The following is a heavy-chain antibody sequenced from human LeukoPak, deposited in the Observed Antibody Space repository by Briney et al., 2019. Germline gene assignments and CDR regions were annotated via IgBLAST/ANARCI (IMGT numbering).Heavy chain of an antibody. V-gene: IGHV1-69*04. CDR3: ARGDKAMVTGDY. D-gene: IGHD5-18*01. CDR1: GGTFSSYA. J-gene: IGHJ4*02. CDR2: IIPILGIA. Sequence: GASVKVSCKASGGTFSSYAISWVRQAPGQGLEWMGRIIPILGIANYAQKFQGRVTITADKSTSTAYMELSSLRSEDTAVYYCARGDKAMVTGDYWGQGTLVTVSS.